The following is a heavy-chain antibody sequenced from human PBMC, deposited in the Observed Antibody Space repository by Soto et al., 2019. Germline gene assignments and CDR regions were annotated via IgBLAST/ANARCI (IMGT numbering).Heavy chain of an antibody. J-gene: IGHJ6*04. CDR1: GFTFSDYG. V-gene: IGHV3-33*01. Sequence: QVQLVESGGGVVQPGKSLRLSCAASGFTFSDYGMHWVRQAPGTGLEWVASIGSGGNNEAYLDSVKGRFNISRDNSKNTLYLPQNRRRVEHTAMYYWARGFYGTERYYTMYGMDVWGKGNTVTVYS. D-gene: IGHD3-10*01. CDR3: ARGFYGTERYYTMYGMDV. CDR2: IGSGGNNE.